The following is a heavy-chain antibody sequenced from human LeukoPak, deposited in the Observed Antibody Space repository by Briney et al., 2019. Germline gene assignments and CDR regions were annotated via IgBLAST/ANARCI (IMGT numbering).Heavy chain of an antibody. Sequence: PSETLSFTCTVSNYSISSGYYWGWIRQPPGKGLEWIGSIYHSGSTYYNPSLKSRVTISVDTSKNQFSLKLSSVTAADTAVYYCARDLPSIARLYYFDYWGQGTLVTVSS. CDR3: ARDLPSIARLYYFDY. D-gene: IGHD6-6*01. CDR1: NYSISSGYY. J-gene: IGHJ4*02. V-gene: IGHV4-38-2*02. CDR2: IYHSGST.